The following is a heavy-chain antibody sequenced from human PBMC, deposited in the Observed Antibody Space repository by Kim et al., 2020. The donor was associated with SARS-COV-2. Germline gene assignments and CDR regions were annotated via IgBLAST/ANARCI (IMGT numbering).Heavy chain of an antibody. CDR3: ARDRFSSGWQTDWYFDL. Sequence: VKGRFTISRDNAKNSLYLQMNSLRAEDTAVYYCARDRFSSGWQTDWYFDLWGRGTLLTVCS. V-gene: IGHV3-11*05. J-gene: IGHJ2*01. D-gene: IGHD6-19*01.